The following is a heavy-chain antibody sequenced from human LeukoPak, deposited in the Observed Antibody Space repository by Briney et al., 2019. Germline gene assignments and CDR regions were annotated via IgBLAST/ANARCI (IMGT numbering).Heavy chain of an antibody. V-gene: IGHV3-48*01. Sequence: GGTLRLSCAASGFPLSSYSINWFRQAPGKGLEWVAYIPASGSNIYYVDSVMGRFTVSRDNPKSSLFLQMNSPRAEDTAVYYCARVKGTYFDYWGQGALVTVSS. J-gene: IGHJ4*02. D-gene: IGHD1-1*01. CDR2: IPASGSNI. CDR3: ARVKGTYFDY. CDR1: GFPLSSYS.